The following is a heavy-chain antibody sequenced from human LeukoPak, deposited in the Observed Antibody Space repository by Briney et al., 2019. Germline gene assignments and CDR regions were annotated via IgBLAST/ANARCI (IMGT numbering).Heavy chain of an antibody. J-gene: IGHJ4*02. D-gene: IGHD5-18*01. V-gene: IGHV4-34*01. Sequence: GSLRLSCAASGFTFNNYYMSWIRQPPGKGLEWIGEINHSGSTNYNPSLKSRVTISVDTSKNQFSLKLSSVTAADTAVYYCARGGYSYGYLQFDYWGQGTLVTVSS. CDR1: GFTFNNYY. CDR3: ARGGYSYGYLQFDY. CDR2: INHSGST.